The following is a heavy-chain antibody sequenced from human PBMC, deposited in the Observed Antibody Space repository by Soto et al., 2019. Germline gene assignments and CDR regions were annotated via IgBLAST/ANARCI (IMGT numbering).Heavy chain of an antibody. J-gene: IGHJ6*03. CDR2: IYYSGST. Sequence: PSETLSLTCTVSGFSISSGGYYWIWIRQHPGKGLEWIGYIYYSGSTYYNPSLKSRVTISVDTSKNQFSLKLSSVTAADTAVYYCARGQADIYYYYYMDVWGKGTMVTVSS. CDR3: ARGQADIYYYYYMDV. CDR1: GFSISSGGYY. V-gene: IGHV4-31*03.